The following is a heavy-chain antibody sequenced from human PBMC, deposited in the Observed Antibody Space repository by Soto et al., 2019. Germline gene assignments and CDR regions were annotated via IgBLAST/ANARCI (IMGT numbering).Heavy chain of an antibody. CDR3: AREKVGATIGYY. Sequence: QVQLQQWGAGLLKPSETLSLTCAVYGGSFSGYYWSWIRQPPGKGLEWIGEINHSGSTNYNPSLNSRVTISVDTSKNQFSLRLSSVTAADTAVYYCAREKVGATIGYYWGQGTLVTVSS. CDR1: GGSFSGYY. CDR2: INHSGST. J-gene: IGHJ4*02. D-gene: IGHD1-26*01. V-gene: IGHV4-34*01.